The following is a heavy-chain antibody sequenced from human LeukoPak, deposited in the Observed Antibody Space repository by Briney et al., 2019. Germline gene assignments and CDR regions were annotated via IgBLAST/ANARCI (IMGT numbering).Heavy chain of an antibody. CDR3: ARGPYTN. CDR1: GFAFRSYW. D-gene: IGHD5-18*01. Sequence: GSLRLPVAAPGFAFRSYWMDWVRQAPGKGLVWVSRINTDGSSTDYADSVKGRFTISRDNAKNTLYLQMNSLRAEDTAVYYCARGPYTNWGQGTLVTVSS. V-gene: IGHV3-74*01. J-gene: IGHJ4*02. CDR2: INTDGSST.